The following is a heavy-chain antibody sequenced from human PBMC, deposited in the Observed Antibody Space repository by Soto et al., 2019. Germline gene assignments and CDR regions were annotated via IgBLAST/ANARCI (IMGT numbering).Heavy chain of an antibody. V-gene: IGHV3-7*01. J-gene: IGHJ4*02. CDR3: VCGGNFFVY. Sequence: EVQLVESGGGLVQPGGSLRLSCAASGFTFSTYWMTWVRRPPGKGLEWVANLDQDGSERYDVDSVRGRITISRDNAKNSLYLQMNSLRAEDTAVYYCVCGGNFFVYWGQGTLVTVS. D-gene: IGHD3-16*01. CDR1: GFTFSTYW. CDR2: LDQDGSER.